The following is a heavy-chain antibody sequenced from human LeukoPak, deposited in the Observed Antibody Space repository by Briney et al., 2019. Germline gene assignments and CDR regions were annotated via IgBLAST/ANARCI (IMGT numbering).Heavy chain of an antibody. Sequence: SETLSLTCTVSGGSISSISYYWGWIRQPPGKGLEWIGSIYYSGSTYYNPSLKSRVTISVDTSKNQFSLKLSSVTAADTAVYYCARVHGAVGAKRTGGYWGRGTLVTVSS. D-gene: IGHD1-26*01. CDR3: ARVHGAVGAKRTGGY. CDR2: IYYSGST. J-gene: IGHJ4*02. V-gene: IGHV4-39*07. CDR1: GGSISSISYY.